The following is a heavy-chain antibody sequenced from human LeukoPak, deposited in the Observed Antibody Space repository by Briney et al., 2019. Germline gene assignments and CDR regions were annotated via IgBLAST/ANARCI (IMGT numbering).Heavy chain of an antibody. CDR2: ISPNSGGT. CDR3: ARAKPGIASGRPSSWFDP. Sequence: ASVKVSCKASGYTFTGYYMHWVRQAPGQGLEWMGWISPNSGGTNYAQKLQGRVTMTRDTSISPAYMELSRLRSDDPAVYYCARAKPGIASGRPSSWFDPWGQGTLVTVSS. V-gene: IGHV1-2*02. J-gene: IGHJ5*02. D-gene: IGHD6-13*01. CDR1: GYTFTGYY.